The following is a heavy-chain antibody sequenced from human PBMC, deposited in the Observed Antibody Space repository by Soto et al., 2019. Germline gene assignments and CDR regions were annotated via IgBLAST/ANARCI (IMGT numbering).Heavy chain of an antibody. CDR3: ARDPVGYSYGYSTDY. CDR1: GFTFSSYE. CDR2: ISSSGSTI. V-gene: IGHV3-48*03. J-gene: IGHJ4*02. D-gene: IGHD5-18*01. Sequence: EVQLLESGGGLVQPGGSLRLSCAASGFTFSSYEMNWVRQAPGKGLEWVSYISSSGSTIYYADSVKGRFTISRDNAKNSLYLQMNSLRAEDTAVYYCARDPVGYSYGYSTDYWGQGTLVTVSS.